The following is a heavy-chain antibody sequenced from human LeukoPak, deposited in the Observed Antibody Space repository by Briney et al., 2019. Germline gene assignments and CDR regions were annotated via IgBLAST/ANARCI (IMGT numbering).Heavy chain of an antibody. CDR3: ATEIVGYGDVHYFDS. D-gene: IGHD4-17*01. CDR1: GYTLTEIS. V-gene: IGHV1-24*01. J-gene: IGHJ4*02. Sequence: ASVKVSCKVSGYTLTEISMHWVRQAPGQGLEWMGGFNPEDAEAIYARSFQGRLTVTEDTSTGTAYMELSSLRSEDTAMYYCATEIVGYGDVHYFDSWGQGTLVTVSS. CDR2: FNPEDAEA.